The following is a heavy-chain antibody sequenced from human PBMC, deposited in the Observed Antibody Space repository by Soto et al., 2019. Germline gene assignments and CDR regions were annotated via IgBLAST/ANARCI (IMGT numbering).Heavy chain of an antibody. J-gene: IGHJ4*02. V-gene: IGHV3-23*01. D-gene: IGHD4-4*01. CDR2: ISGRGGNT. Sequence: EVQLLESGGGLVQPGGSLRLSCAASGFTFSSYGMSWVHQAPGKGLEWVSSISGRGGNTYYADSVKGRFTISRDNSKNTLYLQMNSLRVEDTAVYYCAKERTVTTADFDYWGQGTLVTVSS. CDR1: GFTFSSYG. CDR3: AKERTVTTADFDY.